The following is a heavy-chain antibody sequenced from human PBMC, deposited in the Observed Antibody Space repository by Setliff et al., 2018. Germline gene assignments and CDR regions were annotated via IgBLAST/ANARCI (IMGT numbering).Heavy chain of an antibody. CDR1: GDSISSGNW. V-gene: IGHV4-4*02. CDR2: INHSGNT. Sequence: SETLSLTCAVSGDSISSGNWWSWVRQPPEKGLEWIGEINHSGNTNYNPSLKSRVIVSVDTSKNQFSLKLSSVTAADTAVYYCARLPGYCNGGNCYGYYTFDIWGQGTMVTVSS. J-gene: IGHJ3*02. D-gene: IGHD2-15*01. CDR3: ARLPGYCNGGNCYGYYTFDI.